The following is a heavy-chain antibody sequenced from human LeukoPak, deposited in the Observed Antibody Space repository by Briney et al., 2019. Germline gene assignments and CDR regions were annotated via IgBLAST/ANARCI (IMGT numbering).Heavy chain of an antibody. V-gene: IGHV3-66*04. CDR1: GFTVSSNY. CDR2: IYSGGST. Sequence: PGGSLRLSCAASGFTVSSNYMSWVRQAPGKGLEWVSVIYSGGSTYYADSVKGRFTISRDNSKNTLYLRMNSLRAEDTAVYYCARHAEMATITRGYYFDYWGQGTLVTVSS. D-gene: IGHD5-24*01. CDR3: ARHAEMATITRGYYFDY. J-gene: IGHJ4*02.